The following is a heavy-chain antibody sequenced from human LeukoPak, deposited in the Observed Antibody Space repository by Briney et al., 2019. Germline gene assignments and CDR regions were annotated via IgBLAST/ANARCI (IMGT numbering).Heavy chain of an antibody. Sequence: GGSLRLSCAASGFTFSSYSMNWVRQAPGKGLEWVSYISSSSTIYYADSVKGQFTISRDNAKNSLYLQMNSLRAEDTAVYYCVGDYSDYWGQGTLVTVSS. CDR1: GFTFSSYS. V-gene: IGHV3-48*01. J-gene: IGHJ4*02. CDR3: VGDYSDY. CDR2: ISSSSTI.